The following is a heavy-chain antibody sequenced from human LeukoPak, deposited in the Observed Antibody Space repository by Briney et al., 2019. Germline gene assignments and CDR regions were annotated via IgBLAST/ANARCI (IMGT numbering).Heavy chain of an antibody. CDR1: GYTFTSYG. D-gene: IGHD6-19*01. CDR3: ARDSSGWYKRVDYFDY. CDR2: ISAYNGNT. Sequence: ASVKVSCKASGYTFTSYGISWVRQAPGQGLEWMGWISAYNGNTNYAQKLQGRVTMTTDTSTSTAYMELRSLRSDDTAVYYCARDSSGWYKRVDYFDYWGQGTLVTVSS. J-gene: IGHJ4*02. V-gene: IGHV1-18*01.